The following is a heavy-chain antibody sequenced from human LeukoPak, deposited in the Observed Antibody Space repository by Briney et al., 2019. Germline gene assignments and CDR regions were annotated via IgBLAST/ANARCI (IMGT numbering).Heavy chain of an antibody. Sequence: GGSLRLSCAASGFTFSSLTMNWVRQAPGKGLEWVSYICCTSSTIYNADSVKGRFTVSRDNAQNSLYLQMNSLRVEDTGVHYCARDLRSRTIFGVVDYWGQGTLVTVSS. CDR2: ICCTSSTI. V-gene: IGHV3-48*01. D-gene: IGHD3-3*01. CDR3: ARDLRSRTIFGVVDY. CDR1: GFTFSSLT. J-gene: IGHJ4*02.